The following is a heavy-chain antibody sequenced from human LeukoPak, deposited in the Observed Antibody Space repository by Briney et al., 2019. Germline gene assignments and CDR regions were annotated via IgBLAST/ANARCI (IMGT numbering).Heavy chain of an antibody. CDR2: ILYDGNNK. CDR1: RFTFSHYA. J-gene: IGHJ3*02. CDR3: ARSRGSPNTGEDAFDI. D-gene: IGHD2-8*02. V-gene: IGHV3-30-3*01. Sequence: GSLRLSCAASRFTFSHYAMHWVRQAPGKGLEWAAVILYDGNNKYYADSVKGRFTISRDNSRNTLSLQMNSLRAEDTAVYYCARSRGSPNTGEDAFDIWGQGTLVTVSS.